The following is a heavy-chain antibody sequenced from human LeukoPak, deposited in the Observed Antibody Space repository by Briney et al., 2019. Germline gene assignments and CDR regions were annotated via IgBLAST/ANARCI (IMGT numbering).Heavy chain of an antibody. Sequence: PGGSLRLSCAASGFRFSSYWMSWVRLAPGKGLEWVANIKQDGSEKSYVDSVKGRLTVSRDNAKNSLYLEMNSLRAEDTAVYYCARRGYFEFWSGYFQRLEGWFDPWGQGTLVTVSS. CDR1: GFRFSSYW. V-gene: IGHV3-7*01. J-gene: IGHJ5*02. CDR3: ARRGYFEFWSGYFQRLEGWFDP. CDR2: IKQDGSEK. D-gene: IGHD3-3*01.